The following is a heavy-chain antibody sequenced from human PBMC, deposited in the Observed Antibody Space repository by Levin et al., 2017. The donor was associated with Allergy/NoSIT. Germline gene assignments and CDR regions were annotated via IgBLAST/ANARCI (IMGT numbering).Heavy chain of an antibody. CDR3: AGTARGTNGVCCYYYDGMDV. J-gene: IGHJ6*02. Sequence: GESLKISCAASGFTFSDYYMSWIRQAPGKGLEWVSYISSSGSTIYYADSVKGRFTISRDNAKNSLYLQMNSLRAEDTAVYYCAGTARGTNGVCCYYYDGMDVWGQGTTVTVSS. CDR2: ISSSGSTI. V-gene: IGHV3-11*01. CDR1: GFTFSDYY. D-gene: IGHD2-8*01.